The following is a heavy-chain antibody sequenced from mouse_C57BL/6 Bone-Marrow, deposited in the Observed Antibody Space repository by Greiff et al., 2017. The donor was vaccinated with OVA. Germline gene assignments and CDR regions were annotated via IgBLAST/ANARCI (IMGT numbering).Heavy chain of an antibody. D-gene: IGHD2-4*01. V-gene: IGHV1-9*01. J-gene: IGHJ3*01. Sequence: QVQLQQSGAELMKPGASVKLSCKATGYTFTGYWIEWVKQRPGHGLDWIGEILPGSGSTNYHEKFKGKATFTADTSSNTAYMQLSSLTTEDSAIYYCARGGDYDRCAYWGQGLWSLSLQ. CDR2: ILPGSGST. CDR3: ARGGDYDRCAY. CDR1: GYTFTGYW.